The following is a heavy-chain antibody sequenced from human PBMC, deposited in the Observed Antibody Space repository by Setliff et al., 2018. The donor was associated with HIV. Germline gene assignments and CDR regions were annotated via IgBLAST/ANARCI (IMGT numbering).Heavy chain of an antibody. V-gene: IGHV3-30*04. CDR1: GFTFGSYP. Sequence: PGGSLRLSCAASGFTFGSYPMHWVRQAPGKGLEWVTVISYDGSYADSVRGRFIISRDSVRNELYLQMKRLRVEDTALYYFVRDQLRVPERWDFDFWGQGTLVTVSS. D-gene: IGHD1-26*01. CDR2: ISYDGS. J-gene: IGHJ4*02. CDR3: VRDQLRVPERWDFDF.